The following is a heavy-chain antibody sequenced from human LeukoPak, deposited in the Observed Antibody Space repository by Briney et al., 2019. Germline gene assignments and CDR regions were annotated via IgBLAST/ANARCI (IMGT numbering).Heavy chain of an antibody. V-gene: IGHV3-30*18. D-gene: IGHD3-16*02. CDR3: AKDLLYSDVWGSYRPNPLDY. CDR1: GFTFSGYG. J-gene: IGHJ4*02. Sequence: PGRSLRLSCAASGFTFSGYGMHWVRQAPGKGLEWVAVISYDGSNKYYADSVKGRFTISRDDSKNTLYLQMNSLRAEDTAVYYCAKDLLYSDVWGSYRPNPLDYWGQGTPVTVSS. CDR2: ISYDGSNK.